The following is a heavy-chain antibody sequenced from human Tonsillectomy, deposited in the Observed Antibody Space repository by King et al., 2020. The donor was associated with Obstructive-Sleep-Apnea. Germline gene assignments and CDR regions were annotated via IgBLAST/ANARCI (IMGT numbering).Heavy chain of an antibody. CDR1: GFTFSSYG. J-gene: IGHJ6*02. CDR3: AKEMIAAAATGGMDV. Sequence: VQLVESGGGVVQPGWSLRLSCAASGFTFSSYGMNWVRQAPGKGLEWVAVISYDGSNKYYADSVKGRFTVSRDNSKNTLYLQMNSLRPEDTAVYYCAKEMIAAAATGGMDVWGQGTTVTVSS. CDR2: ISYDGSNK. V-gene: IGHV3-30*18. D-gene: IGHD6-13*01.